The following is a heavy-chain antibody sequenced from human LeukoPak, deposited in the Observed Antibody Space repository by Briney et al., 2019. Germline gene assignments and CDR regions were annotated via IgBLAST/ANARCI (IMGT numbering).Heavy chain of an antibody. CDR1: GYTFTAYY. V-gene: IGHV1-2*02. J-gene: IGHJ4*02. CDR2: INPNSGAT. CDR3: ARYMAAAGTFDY. Sequence: ASVKVSCKASGYTFTAYYMRWMRQAPGQGLEWMGWINPNSGATYYEQKFQGRVTMTRDTSISTAYMEVSRLRSDDSAVYYCARYMAAAGTFDYWGQGTLVTVSS. D-gene: IGHD6-13*01.